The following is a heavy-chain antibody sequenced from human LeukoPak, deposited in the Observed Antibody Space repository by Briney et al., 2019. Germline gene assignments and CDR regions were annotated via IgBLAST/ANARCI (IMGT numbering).Heavy chain of an antibody. CDR3: AKTKGSTRLAPFDC. CDR1: GFTFSTYA. CDR2: ISFSSGST. Sequence: PGGSLRLSCAASGFTFSTYAMTWVRQAPGKGLEWVSTISFSSGSTYYADSVKGRFTISRDNSKNTLYLQMNSLRAEDTAVYYCAKTKGSTRLAPFDCWGQETLVTVSS. J-gene: IGHJ4*02. V-gene: IGHV3-23*01. D-gene: IGHD2-2*01.